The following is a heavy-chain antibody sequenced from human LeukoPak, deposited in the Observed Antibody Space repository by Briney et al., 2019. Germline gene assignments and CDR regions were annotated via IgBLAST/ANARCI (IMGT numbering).Heavy chain of an antibody. J-gene: IGHJ3*02. CDR2: ISNDGSNE. D-gene: IGHD6-19*01. CDR3: AKDRKVGVAVAGMGNI. Sequence: GGSLRLSCAASGFAFSTYAMHWVRQAPGKGLEWVAVISNDGSNEYYADSVKGRFTISRDNSKNTLYSQMNSLRAEDTAVYYCAKDRKVGVAVAGMGNIWGQGTMIPVSS. CDR1: GFAFSTYA. V-gene: IGHV3-30*18.